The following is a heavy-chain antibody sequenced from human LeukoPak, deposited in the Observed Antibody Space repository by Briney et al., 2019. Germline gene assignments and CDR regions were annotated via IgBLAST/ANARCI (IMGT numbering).Heavy chain of an antibody. CDR1: GYSISNGYY. J-gene: IGHJ4*02. CDR2: MYHSGIT. CDR3: ARGPPPDFDY. V-gene: IGHV4-38-2*02. Sequence: SETLSLTCTVSGYSISNGYYWGWIRQPPGKGLEWIGHMYHSGITYYNPSLKSRVTISVDTSKNQFSLKLSSVTAADTAVYYCARGPPPDFDYWGRGTLVTVSS.